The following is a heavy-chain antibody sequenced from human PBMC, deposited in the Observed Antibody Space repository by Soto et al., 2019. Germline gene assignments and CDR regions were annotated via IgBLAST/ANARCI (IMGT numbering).Heavy chain of an antibody. Sequence: EVQLLESGGGLVQPGGSLRLSCAASGFTFSSYAMRWVRQAPVKGLEWVSAISGSGDSTYYADSVKGRFTISRDNSKHTLYLQMNSRRAEDTAVYYCARRGSGSDYDYWGQGTLVTVSS. CDR3: ARRGSGSDYDY. CDR1: GFTFSSYA. J-gene: IGHJ4*02. CDR2: ISGSGDST. D-gene: IGHD1-26*01. V-gene: IGHV3-23*01.